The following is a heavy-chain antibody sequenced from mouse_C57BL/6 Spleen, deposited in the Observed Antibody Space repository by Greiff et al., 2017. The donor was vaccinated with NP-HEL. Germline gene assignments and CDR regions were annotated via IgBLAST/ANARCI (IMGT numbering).Heavy chain of an antibody. V-gene: IGHV1-9*01. J-gene: IGHJ2*01. CDR2: ILPGSGST. CDR3: AGRPYGSRASYFDY. CDR1: GYTFTGYW. Sequence: QVQLQQSGAELMKPGASVKLSCKASGYTFTGYWIAWVKQRPGHGLEWIGEILPGSGSTNYNEKFKGKATFTADTSSNTAYMQLSSLTTEDSTTYYCAGRPYGSRASYFDYWGQGTTLTVSS. D-gene: IGHD1-1*01.